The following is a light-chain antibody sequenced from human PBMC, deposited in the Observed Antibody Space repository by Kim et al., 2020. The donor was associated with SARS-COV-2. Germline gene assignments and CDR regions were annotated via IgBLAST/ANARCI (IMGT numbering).Light chain of an antibody. V-gene: IGLV2-11*03. CDR2: DVS. CDR1: TSDGSGHNY. CDR3: CSYAGSYV. Sequence: SPGQSATISCTGTTSDGSGHNYVAWYQQHPGKAPKLLIYDVSKRPSGVPDRFSGSKSGNTASLTISGLQSEDEADYYCCSYAGSYVFGTGTKVTVL. J-gene: IGLJ1*01.